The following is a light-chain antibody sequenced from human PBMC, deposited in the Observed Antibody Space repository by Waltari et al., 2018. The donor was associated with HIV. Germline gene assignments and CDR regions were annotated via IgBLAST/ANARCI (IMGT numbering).Light chain of an antibody. J-gene: IGLJ3*02. V-gene: IGLV1-51*01. Sequence: QSVLTQPPSVSAAPGQKVTISCSGRNSNIGNNYVSWYQQIPGTAPKLLIYDNNKRPSGIPDRFYGSKSDTSATLGITGLQTGDEADYRCGTWDSSLSAVVFGGGTKLTVL. CDR1: NSNIGNNY. CDR2: DNN. CDR3: GTWDSSLSAVV.